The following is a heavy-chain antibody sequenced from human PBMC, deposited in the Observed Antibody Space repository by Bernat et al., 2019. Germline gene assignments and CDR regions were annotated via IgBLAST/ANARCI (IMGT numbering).Heavy chain of an antibody. CDR1: GFTFSDYY. J-gene: IGHJ2*01. D-gene: IGHD4-17*01. CDR2: ISSSSSYT. CDR3: STTVVTHDWYFDL. Sequence: VQMVESGGGLVKPGGSLRLSCAASGFTFSDYYMSWIRQAPVKGLEWVSYISSSSSYTNYADSVKGRFTISRDNAKNSLYLQMNSLRAEDTAVYYCSTTVVTHDWYFDLWGRGTLVTVSS. V-gene: IGHV3-11*05.